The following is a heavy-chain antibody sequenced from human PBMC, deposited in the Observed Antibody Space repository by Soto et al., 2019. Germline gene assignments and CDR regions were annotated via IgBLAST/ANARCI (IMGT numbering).Heavy chain of an antibody. J-gene: IGHJ4*02. CDR2: ISTTGSSI. V-gene: IGHV3-48*03. Sequence: VQLVESGGGLVKPGGSLRLSCAASGFTFSSYEMNWVRQAPGKGLEWVSYISTTGSSIHYADSVRGRFTISRDNTKNSLYLQMNSLRAEDTAIYYCARNSGDYEVYWGQGTLVTVS. D-gene: IGHD4-17*01. CDR1: GFTFSSYE. CDR3: ARNSGDYEVY.